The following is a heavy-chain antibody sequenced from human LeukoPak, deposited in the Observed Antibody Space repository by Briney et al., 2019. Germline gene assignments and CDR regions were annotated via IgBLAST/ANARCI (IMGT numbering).Heavy chain of an antibody. CDR1: GFTFSSYG. V-gene: IGHV3-20*04. J-gene: IGHJ4*02. CDR3: ARVPDGYGSGSFDY. CDR2: INWNGGST. D-gene: IGHD3-10*01. Sequence: PGGSLRLSCAASGFTFSSYGMHWVRQAPGKGLEWVSGINWNGGSTGYADSVKGRFTISRDNAKNSLYLQMNSLRAEDTALYYCARVPDGYGSGSFDYWGQRTLVTVSS.